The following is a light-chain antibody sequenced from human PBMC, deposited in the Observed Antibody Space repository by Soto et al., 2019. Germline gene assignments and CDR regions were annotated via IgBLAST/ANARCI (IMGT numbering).Light chain of an antibody. CDR2: EVN. CDR3: SSYAGVKNFVV. CDR1: DSDIGTYIY. V-gene: IGLV2-8*01. Sequence: QSALTQPPSASGSPGQSVTISCTGSDSDIGTYIYVSWYQQHPGKGPKLILYEVNKRPSGVPDRFSGSKSGNTASLTVSGLQIEDEADSFCSSYAGVKNFVVFGGGTQLTVL. J-gene: IGLJ2*01.